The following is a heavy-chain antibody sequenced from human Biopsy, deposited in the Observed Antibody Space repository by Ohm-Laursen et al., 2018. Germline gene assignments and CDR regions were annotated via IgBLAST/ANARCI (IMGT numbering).Heavy chain of an antibody. CDR1: GGSLSGYY. D-gene: IGHD5-24*01. Sequence: SQTLSLTCVVYGGSLSGYYWNWIRQSPGKALEWIGYIYFTGRTSYNPSLKSRVTMSVNTSKKQFSLRLSSVTAADTAVYYCASAGYNPDWNFDLWGRGTRVTVSS. CDR2: IYFTGRT. V-gene: IGHV4-59*12. J-gene: IGHJ2*01. CDR3: ASAGYNPDWNFDL.